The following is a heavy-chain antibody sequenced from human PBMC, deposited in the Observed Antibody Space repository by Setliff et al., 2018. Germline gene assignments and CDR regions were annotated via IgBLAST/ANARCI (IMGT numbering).Heavy chain of an antibody. CDR2: ITSSGTTT. J-gene: IGHJ4*02. CDR1: GFTFSDYY. D-gene: IGHD3-3*01. V-gene: IGHV3-11*01. CDR3: AREIWDFYDDSWSGSSDY. Sequence: PGGSLRLSCAASGFTFSDYYMSWIRQAPGKGLEWVSYITSSGTTTFYTDSVKGRFTISRDNAKNSLFLQMNSLRGEDTAMYYCAREIWDFYDDSWSGSSDYWGQGTLVTVSS.